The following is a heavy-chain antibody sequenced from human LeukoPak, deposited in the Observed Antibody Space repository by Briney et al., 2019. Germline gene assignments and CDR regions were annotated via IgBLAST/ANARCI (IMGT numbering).Heavy chain of an antibody. CDR1: GFTFSSYG. Sequence: GRSLRLSCAASGFTFSSYGMHWVRQAPGKGLEWVAVISYDGSNKYYADSVKGRFTISRDNSKNTLYLQMNSLRAEDTAVYYCAKEWVDIVVVVAATRGPFDYWGQGTLVTVSS. J-gene: IGHJ4*02. D-gene: IGHD2-15*01. V-gene: IGHV3-30*18. CDR3: AKEWVDIVVVVAATRGPFDY. CDR2: ISYDGSNK.